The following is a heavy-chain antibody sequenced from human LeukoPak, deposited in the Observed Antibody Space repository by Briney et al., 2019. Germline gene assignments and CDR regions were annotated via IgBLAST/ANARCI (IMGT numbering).Heavy chain of an antibody. V-gene: IGHV1-18*04. D-gene: IGHD3-16*02. CDR3: ARDQRPDYVWGGYRPGPNQFDY. J-gene: IGHJ4*02. CDR2: ISAYNGNT. CDR1: GYTFTSYG. Sequence: ASVKVSCKASGYTFTSYGISWVRQAPGQGLEWMGWISAYNGNTNYAQKLQGRVTMTTDTSTSTAYMELRSLRSDDTAVYYCARDQRPDYVWGGYRPGPNQFDYWGQGTLVTVSS.